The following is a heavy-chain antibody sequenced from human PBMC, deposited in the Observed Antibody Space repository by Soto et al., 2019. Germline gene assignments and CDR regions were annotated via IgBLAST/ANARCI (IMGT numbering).Heavy chain of an antibody. CDR3: ARDQGYWCDY. V-gene: IGHV1-18*01. CDR2: ISAYNGNT. D-gene: IGHD2-8*02. J-gene: IGHJ4*02. Sequence: SXKVSFKASGYTXSSYGIRLVRQAPGQGLEWMGWISAYNGNTNYAQKLQGIVTMTTDTSTSTAYMELRSLRSDDTAVYYCARDQGYWCDYWGQGTLGTVSS. CDR1: GYTXSSYG.